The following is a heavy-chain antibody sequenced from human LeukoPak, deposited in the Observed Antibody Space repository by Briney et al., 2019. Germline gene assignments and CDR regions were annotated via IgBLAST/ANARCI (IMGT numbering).Heavy chain of an antibody. Sequence: SETLSLTCTVSGGSISGYYWSWIRQPPGKGLEWIGYIYYSGSTSYNPSLKSRVTISVDTSKNQFSLKLNSVTAADTAVYYCAREPRYCSRTTSCYHAIYFYYMDVWGKGTTVTVSS. J-gene: IGHJ6*03. D-gene: IGHD2-2*01. CDR3: AREPRYCSRTTSCYHAIYFYYMDV. V-gene: IGHV4-59*01. CDR2: IYYSGST. CDR1: GGSISGYY.